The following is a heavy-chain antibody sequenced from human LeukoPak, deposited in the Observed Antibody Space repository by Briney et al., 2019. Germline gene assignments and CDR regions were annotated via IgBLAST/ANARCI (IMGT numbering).Heavy chain of an antibody. Sequence: PGGSLRLSCAASGFTVSSNYMTWVRQAPGKGLEWVSVIYSGGSTYYADSVKGRFTISRDNSKNTLYLQMNSLRAEDTAVYYCARVYGSTAGDYWGQGTLVTVSS. CDR2: IYSGGST. D-gene: IGHD3-10*01. CDR3: ARVYGSTAGDY. J-gene: IGHJ4*02. CDR1: GFTVSSNY. V-gene: IGHV3-66*01.